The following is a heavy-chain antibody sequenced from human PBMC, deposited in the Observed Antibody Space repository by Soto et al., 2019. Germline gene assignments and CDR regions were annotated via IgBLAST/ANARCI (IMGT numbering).Heavy chain of an antibody. V-gene: IGHV1-46*04. Sequence: VKVSCKASGYTFTSYYMHWVRQAPGQGLEWMGIINPSGGSTNYADSVKGRFTISRDNSKNTVYLQMNSLRVDDTAVYYCAKGGWADHWGQGALVTVSS. CDR2: INPSGGST. CDR1: GYTFTSYY. J-gene: IGHJ5*02. D-gene: IGHD6-19*01. CDR3: AKGGWADH.